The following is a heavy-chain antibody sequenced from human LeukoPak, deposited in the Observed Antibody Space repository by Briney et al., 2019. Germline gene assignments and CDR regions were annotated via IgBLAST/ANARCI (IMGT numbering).Heavy chain of an antibody. CDR2: IYPGDSDT. CDR3: ARRGKYSSSWPPYYYNGMDV. V-gene: IGHV5-51*01. CDR1: GYSFTSYW. D-gene: IGHD6-13*01. Sequence: GESLKISCKGSGYSFTSYWIGWVRQMPGKGLEWMGIIYPGDSDTRYSPSFQGQVTISADKSISTAYLQWSSLKASDTAMYYCARRGKYSSSWPPYYYNGMDVWGKGTTVTVSS. J-gene: IGHJ6*04.